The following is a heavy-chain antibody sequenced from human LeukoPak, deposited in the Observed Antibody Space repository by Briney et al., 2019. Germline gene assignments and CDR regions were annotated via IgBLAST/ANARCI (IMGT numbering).Heavy chain of an antibody. D-gene: IGHD3-22*01. Sequence: PSETLSLTCTVSGGSISSSSYYWGWIRQPPGKGLEWIGSIYYSGSTYYNPSLKSRVTISVDTSKNQFSLKLSSVTAADTAVYYCASSRRAYDSSGSSAVRYYFDYWGQGTLVTVSS. CDR1: GGSISSSSYY. CDR3: ASSRRAYDSSGSSAVRYYFDY. V-gene: IGHV4-39*01. CDR2: IYYSGST. J-gene: IGHJ4*02.